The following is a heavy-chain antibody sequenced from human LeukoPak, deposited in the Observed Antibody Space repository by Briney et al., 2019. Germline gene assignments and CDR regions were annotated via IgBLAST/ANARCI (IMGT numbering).Heavy chain of an antibody. CDR2: INPNSGCS. Sequence: ASVKVSCKASGYTFTGYSMHWVRQAAGKGLEWMGWINPNSGCSNYAQKFQGGVAMTRDTSFRAAYMEARRMRSDDTAVYYCARDGNPRTRTGYYPPDYYYGMDVWGQGTTVTVSS. V-gene: IGHV1-2*02. CDR3: ARDGNPRTRTGYYPPDYYYGMDV. CDR1: GYTFTGYS. J-gene: IGHJ6*02. D-gene: IGHD3/OR15-3a*01.